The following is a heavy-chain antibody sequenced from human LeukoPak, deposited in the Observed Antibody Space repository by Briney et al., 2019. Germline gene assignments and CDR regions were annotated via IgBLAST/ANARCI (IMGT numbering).Heavy chain of an antibody. J-gene: IGHJ3*02. V-gene: IGHV3-21*01. CDR2: ISSSNNYI. CDR1: GFTFSSYR. D-gene: IGHD1-14*01. Sequence: GGSLRLSCAASGFTFSSYRMNWVRQAPGKGLEWVSSISSSNNYIYYADSVKGRFTISRDNAKNSLYLQMNSLRAEDTAVYYCARVTTSDAFDIWGPGTMVTVSS. CDR3: ARVTTSDAFDI.